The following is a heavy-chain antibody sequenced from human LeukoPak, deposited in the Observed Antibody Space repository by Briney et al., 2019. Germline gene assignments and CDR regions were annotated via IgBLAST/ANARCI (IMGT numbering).Heavy chain of an antibody. CDR2: ISGSGGST. J-gene: IGHJ4*02. V-gene: IGHV3-23*01. D-gene: IGHD6-19*01. CDR3: ATAVAGKPLYFDY. Sequence: PGGSLRLSCAACGFTFSSYAMSWVRQAPGKGLEWVSAISGSGGSTYYADSVKGRFTISRDNSKNTLYLQMNSLRAEDTAVYYCATAVAGKPLYFDYWGQGTLVTVSS. CDR1: GFTFSSYA.